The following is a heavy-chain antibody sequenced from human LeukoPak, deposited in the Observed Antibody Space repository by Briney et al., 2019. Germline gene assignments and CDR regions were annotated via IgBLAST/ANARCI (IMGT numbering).Heavy chain of an antibody. D-gene: IGHD3-3*01. CDR2: ISSSSSYI. Sequence: GGSLRLSCAASGFTFSSYSMNWVRQAPGKGLEWVSSISSSSSYIYYADSVKGRFTISRDNAKNSLYLQMNSLRAEDTAVYYCARDPTEYYDFWSGYYYYYYGMDVWGQGTTVTVSS. V-gene: IGHV3-21*01. J-gene: IGHJ6*02. CDR3: ARDPTEYYDFWSGYYYYYYGMDV. CDR1: GFTFSSYS.